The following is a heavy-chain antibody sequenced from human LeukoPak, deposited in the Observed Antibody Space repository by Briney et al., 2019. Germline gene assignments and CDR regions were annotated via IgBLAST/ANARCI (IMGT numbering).Heavy chain of an antibody. J-gene: IGHJ4*02. CDR2: VSYDRSKK. D-gene: IGHD6-13*01. V-gene: IGHV3-30*18. CDR1: GFTFSSYG. Sequence: GGSLRLSCEASGFTFSSYGMHWVRQAPGKGLEWVAVVSYDRSKKEYADSVRGRFTISRDNAKNTLFLQMNSLRADDTAVYYCAKGGVSDSGSWYGDYFDYWGQGTLVTVSS. CDR3: AKGGVSDSGSWYGDYFDY.